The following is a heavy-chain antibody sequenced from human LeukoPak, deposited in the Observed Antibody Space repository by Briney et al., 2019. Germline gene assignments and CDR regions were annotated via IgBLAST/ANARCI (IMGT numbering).Heavy chain of an antibody. J-gene: IGHJ4*02. CDR2: INSDGSIT. CDR3: ARVLNWGPLDY. Sequence: GGSLRLSCAASGFTFSNYWMHWVRQAPGKGLVWVSRINSDGSITNYADSVRGRFTISRDNAKNTLYLQMNSLRAEDTAVYYCARVLNWGPLDYWGQGTLVTVSS. CDR1: GFTFSNYW. D-gene: IGHD7-27*01. V-gene: IGHV3-74*01.